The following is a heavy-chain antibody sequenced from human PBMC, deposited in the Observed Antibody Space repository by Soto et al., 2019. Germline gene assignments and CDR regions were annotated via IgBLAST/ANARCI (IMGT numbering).Heavy chain of an antibody. D-gene: IGHD6-19*01. CDR1: GGTFSSYA. CDR2: ISAYNGNT. CDR3: ARVYSSGWYINYYYYYGMDV. J-gene: IGHJ6*02. V-gene: IGHV1-18*01. Sequence: ASVTVSCKASGGTFSSYAISWVRQAPGQGLEWMGWISAYNGNTNYAQKLQGRVTMTTDTSTSTAYMELRSLRSDDTAVYYCARVYSSGWYINYYYYYGMDVWGQGTTVTVSS.